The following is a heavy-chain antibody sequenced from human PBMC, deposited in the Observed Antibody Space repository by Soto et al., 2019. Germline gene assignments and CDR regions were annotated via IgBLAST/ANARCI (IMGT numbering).Heavy chain of an antibody. J-gene: IGHJ4*02. CDR1: GVTLSSYC. V-gene: IGHV3-30*18. Sequence: PGGSMRVACAASGVTLSSYCRHLVRQAPGKGLEWVAVISYDGSNKYYADSVKGRFTISRDNSKNTLYLQMNSLRAEDTAVYYCAKEGGYCSGGSCFDYWGQGNLVTVSA. CDR2: ISYDGSNK. D-gene: IGHD2-15*01. CDR3: AKEGGYCSGGSCFDY.